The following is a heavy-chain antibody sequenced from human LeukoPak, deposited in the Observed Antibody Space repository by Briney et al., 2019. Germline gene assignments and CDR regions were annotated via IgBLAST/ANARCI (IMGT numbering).Heavy chain of an antibody. D-gene: IGHD3-3*01. V-gene: IGHV3-73*01. CDR1: GFTFSDSV. CDR2: IRSETKSGET. J-gene: IGHJ4*01. CDR3: TSPAHDFDIWSGYYSL. Sequence: PGGSLKLSCYVSGFTFSDSVIHWVRHAAGKGLEWVGRIRSETKSGETAYAASVKGRFTISRDDSKDTAYLQMNSLKPEDTAVYYCTSPAHDFDIWSGYYSLWGHGTQVTVSS.